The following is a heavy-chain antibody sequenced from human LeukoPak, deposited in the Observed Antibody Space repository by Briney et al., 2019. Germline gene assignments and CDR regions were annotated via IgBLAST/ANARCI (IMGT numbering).Heavy chain of an antibody. CDR2: IYYSGST. V-gene: IGHV4-59*01. Sequence: SETLSLTCTVSGGSISSYYWSWLRQPPGKGLEWIGYIYYSGSTNYNPSLKSRVTISVDTSKNQFSLKLSSVTAADTAVYYCARVVYCSSTSCYQDWFDPWGQGTLVTVSS. CDR3: ARVVYCSSTSCYQDWFDP. CDR1: GGSISSYY. J-gene: IGHJ5*02. D-gene: IGHD2-2*01.